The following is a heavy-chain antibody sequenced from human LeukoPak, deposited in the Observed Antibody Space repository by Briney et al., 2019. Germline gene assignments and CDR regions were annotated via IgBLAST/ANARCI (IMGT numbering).Heavy chain of an antibody. CDR3: AIPRAEMGPYYFDY. D-gene: IGHD1-26*01. CDR1: GGSFSGYY. J-gene: IGHJ4*02. CDR2: INHSGST. V-gene: IGHV4-34*01. Sequence: SETLSLTCAVYGGSFSGYYWSWIRQPPGKGLEWIGEINHSGSTNYNPSLKSRITISVDTSKNQFSLKLSSVTAADTAVYYCAIPRAEMGPYYFDYWGQGTLVTVSS.